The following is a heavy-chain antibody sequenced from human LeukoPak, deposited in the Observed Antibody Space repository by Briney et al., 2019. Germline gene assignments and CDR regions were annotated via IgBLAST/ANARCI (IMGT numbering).Heavy chain of an antibody. CDR3: ARARMVGVPAAPYWFGP. CDR1: GYTFTSYG. V-gene: IGHV1-18*01. Sequence: GASVKVSCKASGYTFTSYGISWVRQAPGQGLEWMGWISVYNGNTNYAQKLQGRVTMTTDTSTSTAYMELRSLRSDDTAVYYCARARMVGVPAAPYWFGPWGQGTLVTVSS. D-gene: IGHD2-2*01. J-gene: IGHJ5*02. CDR2: ISVYNGNT.